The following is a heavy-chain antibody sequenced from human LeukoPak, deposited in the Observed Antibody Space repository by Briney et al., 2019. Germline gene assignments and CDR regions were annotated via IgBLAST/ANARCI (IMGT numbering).Heavy chain of an antibody. CDR1: GFTFSSYG. D-gene: IGHD1-1*01. CDR3: AKVHVTGTYSQWYFDL. Sequence: PGGSLRLSCAASGFTFSSYGMHWVRQAPGKGLEWVAVIWYDGSNKYYADSVKGRFTISRDNSKNTLYLQMNSLRAEDTAVYYCAKVHVTGTYSQWYFDLWGRGTLVTVSS. J-gene: IGHJ2*01. V-gene: IGHV3-33*06. CDR2: IWYDGSNK.